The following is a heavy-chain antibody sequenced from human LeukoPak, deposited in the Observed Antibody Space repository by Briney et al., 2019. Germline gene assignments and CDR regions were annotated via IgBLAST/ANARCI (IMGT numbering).Heavy chain of an antibody. CDR2: INPSGGST. CDR1: GYTFTSYY. CDR3: ASPLIIGAFDI. D-gene: IGHD2-8*01. V-gene: IGHV1-46*01. Sequence: ASVKVSCKASGYTFTSYYMHWVRQAPGQGLEWMGIINPSGGSTSYAQKFQGRVTMTRDTSISTAYMELSRLRSDDTAVYYCASPLIIGAFDIWGQGTMVTVSS. J-gene: IGHJ3*02.